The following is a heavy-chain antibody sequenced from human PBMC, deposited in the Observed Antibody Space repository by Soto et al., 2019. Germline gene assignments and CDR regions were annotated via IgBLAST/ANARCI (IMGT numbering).Heavy chain of an antibody. J-gene: IGHJ3*02. CDR2: ISSSGSTI. Sequence: GGSLRLSCAASGFTFSSYEMNWVRQAPGKGLEWVSYISSSGSTIYYADPVKGRFTISRDNAKNSLYLQMNSLRAEDTAVYYCARDRLYPTHYYDSSGYYYPEKVDAFDIWGQGTMVTVSS. CDR3: ARDRLYPTHYYDSSGYYYPEKVDAFDI. CDR1: GFTFSSYE. D-gene: IGHD3-22*01. V-gene: IGHV3-48*03.